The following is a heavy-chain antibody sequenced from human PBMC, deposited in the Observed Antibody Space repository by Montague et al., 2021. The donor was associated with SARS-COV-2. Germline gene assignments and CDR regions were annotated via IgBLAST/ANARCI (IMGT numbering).Heavy chain of an antibody. CDR3: ARDSSGGYNWFDP. Sequence: SETLSLTCTVSGDSITSYHWSWIRQPPGKGLEWIGNIYYSGSTSYSPSLKSRVTILVDTSKNQFSLKLTSLTAADTAVYYCARDSSGGYNWFDPWGQGTLVTVSS. V-gene: IGHV4-59*01. D-gene: IGHD3-22*01. CDR1: GDSITSYH. CDR2: IYYSGST. J-gene: IGHJ5*02.